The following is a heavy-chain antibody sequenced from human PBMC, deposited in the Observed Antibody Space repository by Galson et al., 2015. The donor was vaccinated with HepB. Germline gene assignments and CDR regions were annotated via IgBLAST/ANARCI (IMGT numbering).Heavy chain of an antibody. J-gene: IGHJ4*02. D-gene: IGHD3-10*01. Sequence: SVKVSCKASGGTFSSYAISWVRQAPGQGLEWMGGFDPEDGETIYAQKFQGRVTMTEDTSTDTAYMELSSLRSEDTAVYYCATDNVRGVGWGQGTLVTVSS. CDR3: ATDNVRGVG. V-gene: IGHV1-24*01. CDR2: FDPEDGET. CDR1: GGTFSSYA.